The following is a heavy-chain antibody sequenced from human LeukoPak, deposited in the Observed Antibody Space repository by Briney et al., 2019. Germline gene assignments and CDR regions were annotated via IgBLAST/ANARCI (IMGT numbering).Heavy chain of an antibody. V-gene: IGHV4-4*07. CDR2: IYPTGST. Sequence: SETLSLTCDVSGASITDYYWSWIRQSAGKRLEWIGRIYPTGSTTYKTSLRTRLTIPLDTSKNQVSLKLRSVTAADTAVYYCARDSYDFWSGQYKNGLGDYYGVDVWGQGTTVIVSS. CDR1: GASITDYY. J-gene: IGHJ6*02. D-gene: IGHD3-3*01. CDR3: ARDSYDFWSGQYKNGLGDYYGVDV.